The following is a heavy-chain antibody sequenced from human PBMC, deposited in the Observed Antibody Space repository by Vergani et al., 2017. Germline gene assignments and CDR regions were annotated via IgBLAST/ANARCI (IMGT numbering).Heavy chain of an antibody. D-gene: IGHD6-19*01. CDR1: GASIRSSNDY. V-gene: IGHV4-39*01. CDR3: ARHSTVEWLVKLGWIDP. J-gene: IGHJ5*02. Sequence: QLQLQESGPGLVKPSATLSLTSSVSGASIRSSNDYWGWIRQPPGKGLEWIASIYYSGRTYYNPSLKSRVTISVDTSKNQFSLKLSSVTAADTAVYFCARHSTVEWLVKLGWIDPWGQGILVTVSS. CDR2: IYYSGRT.